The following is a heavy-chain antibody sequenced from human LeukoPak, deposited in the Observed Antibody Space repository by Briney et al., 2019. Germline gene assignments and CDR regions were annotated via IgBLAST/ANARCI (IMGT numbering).Heavy chain of an antibody. CDR2: ISGSAGST. D-gene: IGHD6-13*01. V-gene: IGHV3-23*01. Sequence: PGRSLRLSCAASRFTFSFYAMSWVRQAPGKGLEWVSTISGSAGSTYYADSVKGRFTISRDISENTLYLQMNSLGVEDTALYYCAKGRSYSSTPDAFDVWGQGTMVTISS. CDR3: AKGRSYSSTPDAFDV. CDR1: RFTFSFYA. J-gene: IGHJ3*01.